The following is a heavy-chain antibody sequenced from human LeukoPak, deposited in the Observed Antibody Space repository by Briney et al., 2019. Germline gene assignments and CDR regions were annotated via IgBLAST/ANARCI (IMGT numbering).Heavy chain of an antibody. D-gene: IGHD2-2*01. CDR3: AVECSSTSCYLGFDY. J-gene: IGHJ4*02. V-gene: IGHV3-21*01. Sequence: PGGSLRLSCAASGFTFSSYSMNWVRQAPGKGLEWVSSISSSSSYIYYADSVKGRFTISRDNAKNSLYLQMSSLRAEDTAVYYCAVECSSTSCYLGFDYWGQGTLVTVSS. CDR2: ISSSSSYI. CDR1: GFTFSSYS.